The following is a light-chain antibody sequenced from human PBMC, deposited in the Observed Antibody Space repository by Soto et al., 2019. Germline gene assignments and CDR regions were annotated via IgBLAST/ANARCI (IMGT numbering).Light chain of an antibody. CDR2: EAS. J-gene: IGKJ4*01. Sequence: EIVLTQSPATLSLSPGERATLSCRASQSVSSYLAWYQQKPGQAPRLLIYEASNRATGIPARFSGGGSGTDFTLTISSLEPEDFAVYYCQQRSDWPLTFGGGTKLEIK. CDR1: QSVSSY. CDR3: QQRSDWPLT. V-gene: IGKV3-11*01.